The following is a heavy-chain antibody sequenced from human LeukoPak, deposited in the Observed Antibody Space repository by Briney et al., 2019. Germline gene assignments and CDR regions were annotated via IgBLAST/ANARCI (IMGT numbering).Heavy chain of an antibody. CDR2: IRYDGSNK. V-gene: IGHV3-30*02. D-gene: IGHD3-9*01. Sequence: GGSLRLSCAASGFTFSSYGMHWVRQAPGKGLEWVAFIRYDGSNKYYADSVKGRFTISRDNSKNTLYLQMNSLRAEDTAVYYCATKILTGPRNFFDPWGQGTLVTVSS. CDR3: ATKILTGPRNFFDP. CDR1: GFTFSSYG. J-gene: IGHJ5*02.